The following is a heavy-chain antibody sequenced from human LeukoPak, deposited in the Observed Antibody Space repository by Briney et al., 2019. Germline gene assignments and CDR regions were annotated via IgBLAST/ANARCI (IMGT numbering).Heavy chain of an antibody. Sequence: ASVKVSCKACGYTFTGYYMHWVRQAPGQGLEWMGWINPNGGGTNYAQKFQGRVTMTRDTSISTAYMELSRLRSDDTAVYYCAREVYYDSSGYYRTEFNYWGQGTLVTVSS. CDR3: AREVYYDSSGYYRTEFNY. D-gene: IGHD3-22*01. V-gene: IGHV1-2*02. CDR2: INPNGGGT. CDR1: GYTFTGYY. J-gene: IGHJ4*02.